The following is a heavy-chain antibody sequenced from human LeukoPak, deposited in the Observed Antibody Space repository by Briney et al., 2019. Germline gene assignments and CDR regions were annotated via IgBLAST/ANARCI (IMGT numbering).Heavy chain of an antibody. CDR3: ARDFPPDY. J-gene: IGHJ4*02. CDR1: GFTFSNYN. CDR2: ITSGSSSNI. Sequence: GGSLRLSCAASGFTFSNYNMNWVRQAPGKGLEWVSSITSGSSSNIYYTDSVKGRFTISRDNAKNSLFLQMNSLRVEDTAVYYCARDFPPDYWGQGTLVTVSS. V-gene: IGHV3-21*01.